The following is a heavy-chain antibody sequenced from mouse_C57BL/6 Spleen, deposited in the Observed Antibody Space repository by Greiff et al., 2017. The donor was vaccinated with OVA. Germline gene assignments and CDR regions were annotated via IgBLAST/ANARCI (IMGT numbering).Heavy chain of an antibody. Sequence: QVQLQQPGAELVKPGASVKMSCKASGYTFTSYWIPWVKQRPGQGLEWIGDIYPGSGSTNYNQKFKSKATLTVDTSSSTAYMQLSSLTSEDSAVYYCARADSSGYVGYFDVWGTGTTVTVSS. D-gene: IGHD3-2*02. CDR1: GYTFTSYW. V-gene: IGHV1-55*01. CDR2: IYPGSGST. J-gene: IGHJ1*03. CDR3: ARADSSGYVGYFDV.